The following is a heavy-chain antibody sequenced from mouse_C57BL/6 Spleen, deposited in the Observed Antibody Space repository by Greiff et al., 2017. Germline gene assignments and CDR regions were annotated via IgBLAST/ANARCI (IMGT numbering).Heavy chain of an antibody. CDR3: ARDGIYYYGSSYSYYAMDY. CDR2: IYPRSGNT. D-gene: IGHD1-1*01. Sequence: QVQLQQSGAELARPGASVKLSCKASGYTFTSYGISWVKQRTGQGLEWIGEIYPRSGNTYYNEKFKGKATLTADKSSSTAYMELRSLTSEDSAVYFWARDGIYYYGSSYSYYAMDYWGQGTSVTVSS. J-gene: IGHJ4*01. V-gene: IGHV1-81*01. CDR1: GYTFTSYG.